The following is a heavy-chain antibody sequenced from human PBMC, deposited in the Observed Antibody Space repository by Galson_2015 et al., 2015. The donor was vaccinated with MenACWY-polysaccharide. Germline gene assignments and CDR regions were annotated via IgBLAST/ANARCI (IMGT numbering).Heavy chain of an antibody. D-gene: IGHD3-16*01. CDR2: IKEDGREK. J-gene: IGHJ4*02. Sequence: SLRLSCAASGFTFTSFWMSWVRQAPGKGLEWVANIKEDGREKNYVDSVKGRFTISRDNAKNSLYLQMNSLRAEDTAVYYCVRGGGLIMTGGQGTLVTVSS. CDR1: GFTFTSFW. V-gene: IGHV3-7*01. CDR3: VRGGGLIMT.